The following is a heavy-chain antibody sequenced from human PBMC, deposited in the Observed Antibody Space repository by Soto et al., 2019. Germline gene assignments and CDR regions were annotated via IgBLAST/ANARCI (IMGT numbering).Heavy chain of an antibody. D-gene: IGHD6-19*01. V-gene: IGHV3-33*01. CDR1: GFTFSSYG. Sequence: GESLKISCAASGFTFSSYGMHWVRQAPGKGLEWVAVIWYDGSNKYYADSVKGRFTISRDNSKNTLYLQMNSLRAEDTAVYYCARASGSGWYGAFDIWGQGTMVTVSS. CDR2: IWYDGSNK. CDR3: ARASGSGWYGAFDI. J-gene: IGHJ3*02.